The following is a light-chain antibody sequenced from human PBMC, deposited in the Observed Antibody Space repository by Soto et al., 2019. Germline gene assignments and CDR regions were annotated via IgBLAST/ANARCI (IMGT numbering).Light chain of an antibody. J-gene: IGLJ1*01. CDR1: SSDVGGYNY. CDR2: DVT. V-gene: IGLV2-14*01. Sequence: QSVLTQPASVSGAPGQSITISCTGTSSDVGGYNYVSWYQQQPGKAPKFMIYDVTNRPSGVSNRFSGSKSGNTASLTISGLQAEDEADYYCCSYTTSNTLYVFGTGTKVTVL. CDR3: CSYTTSNTLYV.